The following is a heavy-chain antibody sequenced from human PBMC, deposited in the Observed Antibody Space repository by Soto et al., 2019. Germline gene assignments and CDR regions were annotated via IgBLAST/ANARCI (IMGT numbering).Heavy chain of an antibody. CDR3: HSYGRAGFDY. Sequence: QVQLQQWGAGLLKPSETLSLTCAVYGGSFSGYYWSWIRQPPGKGLEWIGEINHSGSTNYNPSLKSRITISVDTSKNQFSLKLSSVTAADTAVYYCHSYGRAGFDYWGQGTLVTVSS. CDR2: INHSGST. CDR1: GGSFSGYY. D-gene: IGHD5-18*01. J-gene: IGHJ4*02. V-gene: IGHV4-34*01.